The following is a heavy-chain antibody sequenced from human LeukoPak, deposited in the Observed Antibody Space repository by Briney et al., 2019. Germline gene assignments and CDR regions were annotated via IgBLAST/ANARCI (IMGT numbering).Heavy chain of an antibody. CDR2: IDSRDNT. J-gene: IGHJ5*02. D-gene: IGHD5-24*01. CDR3: ARESTPLRGAFDP. Sequence: GGSLRLSCAASGFTVRNNHMSWVRQAPGKGLEWVSVIDSRDNTYHADSVKGRFTISRHTSKNTLYLQMDSLRAEDTAVYYCARESTPLRGAFDPWGPGTLVTVSS. CDR1: GFTVRNNH. V-gene: IGHV3-53*04.